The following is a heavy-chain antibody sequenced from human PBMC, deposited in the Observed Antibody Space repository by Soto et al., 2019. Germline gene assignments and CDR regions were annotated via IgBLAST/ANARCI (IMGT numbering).Heavy chain of an antibody. V-gene: IGHV2-5*02. CDR1: GFSLTTSGVG. CDR3: AHRVLRTVFGLVTTTAIYFDF. J-gene: IGHJ4*02. D-gene: IGHD3-3*01. CDR2: IYWDDDK. Sequence: QITLNESGPTQVKPRQTLTLTCTFSGFSLTTSGVGVGWIRQSPGKAPEWLALIYWDDDKRYSPSLKSRLTSTKDTSKNQVVLTMADLDPADPATYYCAHRVLRTVFGLVTTTAIYFDFWGQGTPVAVSS.